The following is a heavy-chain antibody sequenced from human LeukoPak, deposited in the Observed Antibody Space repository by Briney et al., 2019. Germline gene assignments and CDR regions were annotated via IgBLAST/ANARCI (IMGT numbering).Heavy chain of an antibody. D-gene: IGHD5-18*01. CDR2: IIPILGIA. CDR3: ARVDTAMYFDY. Sequence: ASVTVSCKASGGTFSSYAISWVRQAPGQGLEWMGRIIPILGIANYAQKFQGRVTITADKSTSTAYMELSSLRSEDTAAYYCARVDTAMYFDYWGQGTLVTVSS. J-gene: IGHJ4*02. CDR1: GGTFSSYA. V-gene: IGHV1-69*04.